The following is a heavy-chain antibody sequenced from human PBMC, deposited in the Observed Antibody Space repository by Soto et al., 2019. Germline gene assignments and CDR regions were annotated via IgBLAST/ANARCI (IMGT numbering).Heavy chain of an antibody. Sequence: SQILALTCLISWDSVCNHSPTRNWVRQSPSRGLEWLAKTFYRSKWYSDYADSLKSRVTINPDTSKNQFSLQLNSVTPEETALYYCARDRKGGFVMDVWGQGTTVTVSS. CDR2: TFYRSKWYS. CDR3: ARDRKGGFVMDV. CDR1: WDSVCNHSPT. V-gene: IGHV6-1*01. J-gene: IGHJ6*02. D-gene: IGHD3-16*01.